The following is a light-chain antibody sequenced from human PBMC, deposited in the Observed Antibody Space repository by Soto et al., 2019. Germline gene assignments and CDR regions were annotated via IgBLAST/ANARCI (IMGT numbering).Light chain of an antibody. CDR1: QSIRSNY. CDR3: QQYNNYWT. J-gene: IGKJ1*01. Sequence: EIELTQSPGTLSLSPGERATLSCRASQSIRSNYVAWYQQKPGQGPRLLIYGASSRATGIPDRFSGSGSGTDFTLTISSLQPDDFATYYCQQYNNYWTFGQGTKVDIK. CDR2: GAS. V-gene: IGKV3-20*01.